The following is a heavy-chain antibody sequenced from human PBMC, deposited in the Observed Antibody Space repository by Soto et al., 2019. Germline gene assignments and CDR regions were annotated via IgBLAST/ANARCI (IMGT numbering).Heavy chain of an antibody. V-gene: IGHV4-34*01. Sequence: PSETLSLTCAVYGGSFSCYYWSWIRQPPGKGLEWIGEINHSGSTNYNPSLKSRVTISVDTSKNQFSLKLSSVTAADTAVYYCARAIAAAGRADYWGQGTLVTVSS. J-gene: IGHJ4*02. D-gene: IGHD6-13*01. CDR1: GGSFSCYY. CDR2: INHSGST. CDR3: ARAIAAAGRADY.